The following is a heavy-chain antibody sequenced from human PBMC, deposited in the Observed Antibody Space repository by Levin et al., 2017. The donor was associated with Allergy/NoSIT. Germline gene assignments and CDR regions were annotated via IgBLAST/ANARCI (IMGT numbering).Heavy chain of an antibody. V-gene: IGHV3-15*01. CDR1: GFTFSNVW. CDR3: LTTLMTSDWYKAY. Sequence: GGSLRLSCAASGFTFSNVWMDWVRQAPGKGLEWVGRIKSKTDGETRDYDAPVKDRFTISRDDSKNTLYLQMNSLKNEDTAVYYCLTTLMTSDWYKAYWGQGTLVTVSS. D-gene: IGHD1/OR15-1a*01. J-gene: IGHJ4*02. CDR2: IKSKTDGETR.